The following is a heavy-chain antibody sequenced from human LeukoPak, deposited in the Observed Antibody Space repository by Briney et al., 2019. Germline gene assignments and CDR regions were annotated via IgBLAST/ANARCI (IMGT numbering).Heavy chain of an antibody. CDR1: GYTFTSHW. CDR3: ARRSDHSFDY. CDR2: IYPGDSDT. D-gene: IGHD4-11*01. Sequence: GESLKISCKASGYTFTSHWIGWVRQMPGKGLEWMGIIYPGDSDTRYTPSFQGQVTISADKSISTAYLQWSSLKASDTAMYYCARRSDHSFDYWGQGTLVTVSS. V-gene: IGHV5-51*01. J-gene: IGHJ4*02.